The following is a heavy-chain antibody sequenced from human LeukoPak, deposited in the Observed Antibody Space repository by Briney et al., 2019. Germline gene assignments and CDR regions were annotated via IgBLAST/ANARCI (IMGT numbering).Heavy chain of an antibody. Sequence: PSQTLSLTCAISGDSVSSNSAAWNWIRQSPSRGLKWLGRTYYRSEWYNDYAVSVKSRITINPDTSKHQFSLQLNSVTPEDTAVYYCARSSNWNYRYYYGMDVWGQGTTVTVSS. CDR1: GDSVSSNSAA. D-gene: IGHD1-7*01. V-gene: IGHV6-1*01. CDR3: ARSSNWNYRYYYGMDV. CDR2: TYYRSEWYN. J-gene: IGHJ6*02.